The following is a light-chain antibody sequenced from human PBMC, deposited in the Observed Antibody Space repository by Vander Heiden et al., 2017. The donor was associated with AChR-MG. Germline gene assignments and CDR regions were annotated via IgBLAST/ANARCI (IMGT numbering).Light chain of an antibody. CDR2: DDD. V-gene: IGLV3-25*03. Sequence: SYELTQPPSVPVSPGQTARITSSEVTLPRQYAYWYQQKQGQANVLIIVDDDERPSGIPGRFSCSSSGTTITSTMSGVEAEDEADDDCQSGDNSGTTNVLFGGGTKLTVL. J-gene: IGLJ2*01. CDR3: QSGDNSGTTNVL. CDR1: TLPRQY.